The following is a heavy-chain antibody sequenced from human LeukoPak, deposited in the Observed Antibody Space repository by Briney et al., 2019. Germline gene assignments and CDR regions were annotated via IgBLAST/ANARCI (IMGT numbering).Heavy chain of an antibody. Sequence: PGGSLRLSCAASGFTFSSYGMSWVRQAPGKGLEWVSVIYSGGSTYYADSVKGRFTISRDNSKNTLYLQMNSLRAEDTAVYYRARGYGDGTDYWGQGTLVTVSS. D-gene: IGHD4-17*01. CDR3: ARGYGDGTDY. CDR2: IYSGGST. J-gene: IGHJ4*02. V-gene: IGHV3-66*01. CDR1: GFTFSSYG.